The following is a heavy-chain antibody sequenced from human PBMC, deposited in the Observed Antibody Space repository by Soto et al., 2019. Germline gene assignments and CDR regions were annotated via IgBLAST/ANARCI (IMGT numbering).Heavy chain of an antibody. J-gene: IGHJ4*02. CDR1: GGSISSYY. V-gene: IGHV4-59*08. CDR2: IYYSGST. Sequence: PSETLSLTCTVSGGSISSYYWSWIRQPPGKGLEWIGYIYYSGSTNYNPSLKSRVTISVDTSKNQFSLKLSSVTAADTAVYYCARMDRSAPYYFDYWGQGTLVTVSS. CDR3: ARMDRSAPYYFDY. D-gene: IGHD3-22*01.